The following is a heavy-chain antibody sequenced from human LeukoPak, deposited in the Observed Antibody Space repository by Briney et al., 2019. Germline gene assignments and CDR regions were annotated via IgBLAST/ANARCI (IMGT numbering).Heavy chain of an antibody. D-gene: IGHD3-10*01. CDR3: ARDRGSGSYYNEPWFDP. CDR1: GGSISSNSYY. V-gene: IGHV4-39*07. J-gene: IGHJ5*02. CDR2: IYYSGST. Sequence: SETLSLTCAVSGGSISSNSYYWGWIRQPPGEGLEWIGSIYYSGSTYYNPSLKSRVTISVDTSKNQFSLKLSSVTAADTAVYYCARDRGSGSYYNEPWFDPWGQGTLVTVSS.